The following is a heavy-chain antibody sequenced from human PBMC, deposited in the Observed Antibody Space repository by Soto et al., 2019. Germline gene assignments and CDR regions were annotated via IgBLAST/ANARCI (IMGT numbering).Heavy chain of an antibody. D-gene: IGHD1-1*01. CDR3: AKDLNPGSGTTPNFDY. V-gene: IGHV3-23*01. CDR2: ISGSGGST. CDR1: GFTFSNAW. J-gene: IGHJ4*02. Sequence: GGSLRLSCSASGFTFSNAWMNWVRQAPGKGLEWVSAISGSGGSTYYADSVKGRFTISRDNSKNTLYLQMNSLRAEDTAVYYCAKDLNPGSGTTPNFDYWGQGTLVTVSS.